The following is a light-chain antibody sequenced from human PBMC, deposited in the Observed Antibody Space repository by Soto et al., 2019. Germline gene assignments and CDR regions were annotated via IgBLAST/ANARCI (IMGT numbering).Light chain of an antibody. Sequence: QSVLTQPASVSGSPGQSVTISCSGTSSDVGGYSYVSWYQHHPGKAPRLMIYEVSDRPSGVSNRFSGSKSGNTASLTISALQAEDEADYYCSSYTSSNTLVFGGGTKLTVL. V-gene: IGLV2-14*01. CDR3: SSYTSSNTLV. CDR2: EVS. CDR1: SSDVGGYSY. J-gene: IGLJ2*01.